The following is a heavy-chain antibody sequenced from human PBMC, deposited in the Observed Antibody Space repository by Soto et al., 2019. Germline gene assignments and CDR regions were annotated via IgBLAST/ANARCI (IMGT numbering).Heavy chain of an antibody. CDR3: AKDLEGYYGMDV. Sequence: GGSLRLSCAASGFTFSSYGMHWVRQAPGKGLEWVAVISYDGSNKYYADSVKGRFTISRDNSKNTLYLQMNSLRAEDTAVYYCAKDLEGYYGMDVWGQGTTVTVSS. V-gene: IGHV3-30*18. CDR1: GFTFSSYG. J-gene: IGHJ6*02. CDR2: ISYDGSNK.